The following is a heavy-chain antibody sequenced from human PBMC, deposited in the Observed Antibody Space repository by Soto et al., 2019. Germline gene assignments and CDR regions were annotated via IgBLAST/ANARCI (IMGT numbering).Heavy chain of an antibody. Sequence: QPLALTCAISGDSVSRKSAAWNWIMQSPSRGLEWLGRTYYRSKWYTEYAVSVKSRITINPDTSKNQFSLQLSSVTPEDTAVYYCARSGNVGAVDYWGQGTLVTVS. CDR1: GDSVSRKSAA. CDR2: TYYRSKWYT. D-gene: IGHD1-26*01. V-gene: IGHV6-1*01. J-gene: IGHJ4*02. CDR3: ARSGNVGAVDY.